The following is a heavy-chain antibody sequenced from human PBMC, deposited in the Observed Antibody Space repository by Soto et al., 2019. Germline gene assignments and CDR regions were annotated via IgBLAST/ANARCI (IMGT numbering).Heavy chain of an antibody. CDR1: GGSVSSGDYY. CDR3: ARARRTMVRRQTYGMDV. D-gene: IGHD3-10*01. Sequence: SETLSLTCTVSGGSVSSGDYYWSWIRQPPGKGLEWIGYIYYSGSTYYNPSLKSRVTISVDTSKNQFSLKLSSVTAADTAVYYCARARRTMVRRQTYGMDVWGQGTTVTVSS. CDR2: IYYSGST. J-gene: IGHJ6*02. V-gene: IGHV4-30-4*01.